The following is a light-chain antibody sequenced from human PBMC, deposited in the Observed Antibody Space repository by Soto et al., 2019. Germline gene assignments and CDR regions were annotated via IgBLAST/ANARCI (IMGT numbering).Light chain of an antibody. CDR2: EVS. CDR3: CSYAGSSTWV. J-gene: IGLJ3*02. Sequence: QSALTQPASVSGSPGQSITISCTGTSSDVGSYNLVSWYQQHPGKAPKLIIYEVSKRPSGASNPFSGSKSGNTASLTISGLQAEDEAHYYCCSYAGSSTWVFGGGTKLTVL. CDR1: SSDVGSYNL. V-gene: IGLV2-23*02.